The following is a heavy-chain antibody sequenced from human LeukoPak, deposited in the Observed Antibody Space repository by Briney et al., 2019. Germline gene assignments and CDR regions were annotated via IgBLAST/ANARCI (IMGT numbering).Heavy chain of an antibody. V-gene: IGHV4-39*02. CDR2: VSLTGLT. Sequence: SETLSLTCTVSGGSISSRIYYWGWIRQPPGKGLEWIGEVSLTGLTNYNPSLSSRVIMALDTSKNHLSLNLTSVTAADTAVYYCTRENGAFSPFGYWGQGTLVTVSS. D-gene: IGHD2-8*01. J-gene: IGHJ4*02. CDR3: TRENGAFSPFGY. CDR1: GGSISSRIYY.